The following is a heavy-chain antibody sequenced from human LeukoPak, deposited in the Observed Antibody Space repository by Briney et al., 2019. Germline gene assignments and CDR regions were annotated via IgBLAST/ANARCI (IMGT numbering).Heavy chain of an antibody. V-gene: IGHV1-2*02. J-gene: IGHJ3*02. CDR2: INPHSGGT. CDR3: ARDPPGSAARRQVFDI. CDR1: GYTFTSYY. Sequence: ASVKVSCKASGYTFTSYYMHWVRQAPGQGLEWMAWINPHSGGTNYAQKFQGRVTMTRDTSISTVYMELSRLRYDDTAVYYCARDPPGSAARRQVFDIWGQGTMVTVSS. D-gene: IGHD6-6*01.